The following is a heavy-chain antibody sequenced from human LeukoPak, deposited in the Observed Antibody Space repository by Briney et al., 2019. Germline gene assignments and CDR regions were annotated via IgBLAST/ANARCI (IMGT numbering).Heavy chain of an antibody. V-gene: IGHV3-23*01. CDR3: AKTEWDIVVVPAALFDY. CDR2: ISGSGGST. J-gene: IGHJ4*02. CDR1: GSTFSSYG. D-gene: IGHD2-2*01. Sequence: GGSLRLSCAASGSTFSSYGMSWVRQAPGKGLEWVSAISGSGGSTYYADSVKGRLTISRDNSKNTLYLQMNSLRAEDTAVYYCAKTEWDIVVVPAALFDYWGQGTLVTVSS.